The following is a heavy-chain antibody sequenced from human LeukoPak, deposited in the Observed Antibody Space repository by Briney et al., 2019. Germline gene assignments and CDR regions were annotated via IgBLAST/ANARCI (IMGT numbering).Heavy chain of an antibody. Sequence: ASVTVSCKVSGYTLTDLSMHWVRQAPGKGPEWVGGFDPEDGEAIYAQKFQGRVTMTEDTSTDTTYMELSSLTSEDTAIYYCATTILRYFDWLVWTYWGQGTLVTVSS. CDR1: GYTLTDLS. D-gene: IGHD3-9*01. CDR3: ATTILRYFDWLVWTY. V-gene: IGHV1-24*01. CDR2: FDPEDGEA. J-gene: IGHJ4*02.